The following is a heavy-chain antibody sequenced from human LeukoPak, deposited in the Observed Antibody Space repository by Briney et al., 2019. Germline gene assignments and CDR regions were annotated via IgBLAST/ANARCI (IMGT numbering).Heavy chain of an antibody. J-gene: IGHJ4*02. V-gene: IGHV1-2*02. CDR3: AREDSGWYVDY. CDR2: INPNSGGT. D-gene: IGHD6-19*01. Sequence: ASVKVSCKASGYTFTGYYMHWVRQAPGQGLEWMGWINPNSGGTNYAQKFEGRVTMTRDTSISTAYMELRRLTSDDTAVYYCAREDSGWYVDYWGQGTLVTVSS. CDR1: GYTFTGYY.